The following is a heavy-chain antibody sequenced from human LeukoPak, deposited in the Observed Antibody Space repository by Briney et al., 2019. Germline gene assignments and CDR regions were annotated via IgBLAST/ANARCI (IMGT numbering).Heavy chain of an antibody. CDR2: ISSGGNT. CDR3: AREVRGYYFDY. D-gene: IGHD5-12*01. V-gene: IGHV3-53*01. J-gene: IGHJ4*02. CDR1: GFTVTSNY. Sequence: QPGGSLRLSCAASGFTVTSNYMTWVRQAPGKGLEWVSVISSGGNTYYADSVKGRFTISRDNSKNTVYLQMNGLRAEDTAAYYCAREVRGYYFDYWGQGTLVTASS.